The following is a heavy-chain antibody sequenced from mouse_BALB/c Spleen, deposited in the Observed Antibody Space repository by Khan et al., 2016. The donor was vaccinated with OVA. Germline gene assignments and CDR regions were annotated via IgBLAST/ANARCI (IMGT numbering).Heavy chain of an antibody. D-gene: IGHD1-2*01. CDR3: ARTARIKY. V-gene: IGHV3-2*02. Sequence: EVKLLESGPGLVKPSQSLSLTCTVTGYSITSGYGWNWIRQFPGNKLEWMGYISYSGSTNYNPSLKSRISITRDTSKNQFFLQLNSVTTEDTATYYCARTARIKYWGQGTTLTFSS. CDR2: ISYSGST. J-gene: IGHJ2*01. CDR1: GYSITSGYG.